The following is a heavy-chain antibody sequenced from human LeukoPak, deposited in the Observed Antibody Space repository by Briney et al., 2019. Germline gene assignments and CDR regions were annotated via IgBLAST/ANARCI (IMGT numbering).Heavy chain of an antibody. D-gene: IGHD1-26*01. J-gene: IGHJ4*02. V-gene: IGHV3-23*01. CDR1: GFGFTTYD. CDR2: ISGSGTGT. Sequence: GGSLRLSCVASGFGFTTYDMSWGRQAPGKGPEWVSSISGSGTGTYYTDSVKGRFTISRDTSKDTLYMQMNNLRVEDTAVYYCVKGYHFDWWGQGTLVTVSS. CDR3: VKGYHFDW.